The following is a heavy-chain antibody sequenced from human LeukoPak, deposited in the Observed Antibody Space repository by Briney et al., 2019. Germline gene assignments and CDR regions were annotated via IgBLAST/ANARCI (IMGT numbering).Heavy chain of an antibody. V-gene: IGHV3-9*01. CDR2: ISWNSGSI. J-gene: IGHJ4*02. CDR1: GFTFDDYA. CDR3: AKDMSSQYSSSWYFDY. D-gene: IGHD6-13*01. Sequence: GGSLRLSCAASGFTFDDYAMHWVRQARGKGLEWVSGISWNSGSIGYADSVKGRFTISRDNAKNSLYLQMNSLRAEDTALYYCAKDMSSQYSSSWYFDYWGQGTLVTVSS.